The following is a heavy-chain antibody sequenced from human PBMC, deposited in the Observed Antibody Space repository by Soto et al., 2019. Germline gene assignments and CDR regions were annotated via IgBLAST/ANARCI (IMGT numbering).Heavy chain of an antibody. Sequence: ASVKVSCKASGYTFTSYGISWVRQAPGQGLEWMGWISAYNGNTNYAQKLQGRVTMTTDTSTSTAYMELRSLRSDDTAVHYSARGPCCDSSGYIFFGYCDQGTLITVSS. CDR2: ISAYNGNT. CDR3: ARGPCCDSSGYIFFGY. CDR1: GYTFTSYG. V-gene: IGHV1-18*04. J-gene: IGHJ4*02. D-gene: IGHD3-22*01.